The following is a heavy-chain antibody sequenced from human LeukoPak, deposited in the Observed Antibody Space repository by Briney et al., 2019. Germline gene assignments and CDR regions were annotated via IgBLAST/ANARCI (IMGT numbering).Heavy chain of an antibody. V-gene: IGHV1-18*01. CDR1: GYTFTSYG. J-gene: IGHJ4*02. CDR2: ISAYNGNT. Sequence: GASVKVSCKASGYTFTSYGISWVRQAPGQGLEWMGWISAYNGNTNYAQKLQGRVTMTTDTSTSTACMELRSLRSDDTAVYYCARDRFGTTSVAARYWGQGTLVTVSS. D-gene: IGHD6-6*01. CDR3: ARDRFGTTSVAARY.